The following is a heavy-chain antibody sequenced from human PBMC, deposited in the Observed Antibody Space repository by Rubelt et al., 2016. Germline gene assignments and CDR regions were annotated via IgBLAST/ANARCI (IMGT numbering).Heavy chain of an antibody. V-gene: IGHV2-26*01. Sequence: GKALEWLAHIFSNDETSYSTSLKSRLTISKDTSKSQVVLTMTNMDPVETATYYCARISVAAAGQPFDYWGQGTLVTVSS. J-gene: IGHJ4*02. D-gene: IGHD6-13*01. CDR2: IFSNDET. CDR3: ARISVAAAGQPFDY.